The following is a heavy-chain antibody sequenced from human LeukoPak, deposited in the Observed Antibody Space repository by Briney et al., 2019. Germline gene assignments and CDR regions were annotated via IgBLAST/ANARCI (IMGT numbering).Heavy chain of an antibody. V-gene: IGHV1-69*04. D-gene: IGHD1-1*01. Sequence: SVKVSCKPSGGTFSSYAISWVRQAPGQGLEWMGTIIPILGMANYAQKFQGRVTITADKSTSTAYMDLSSLRSEDTALYYCARVGIRHGMDVWGQGTTVTVSS. J-gene: IGHJ6*02. CDR1: GGTFSSYA. CDR2: IIPILGMA. CDR3: ARVGIRHGMDV.